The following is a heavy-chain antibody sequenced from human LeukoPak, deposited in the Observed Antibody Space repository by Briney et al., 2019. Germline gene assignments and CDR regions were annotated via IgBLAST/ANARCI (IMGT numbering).Heavy chain of an antibody. J-gene: IGHJ4*02. Sequence: ASVKVSCKASGYTFTGYYMHWVRQAPGQGLEWMGWINPNSGGTNYAQKFQGRVTMTRDTSISTVYMELSSLRSEDTAVYYCARQSITIFGVVIIEGGIDYWGQGTLVTVSS. CDR3: ARQSITIFGVVIIEGGIDY. D-gene: IGHD3-3*01. CDR1: GYTFTGYY. CDR2: INPNSGGT. V-gene: IGHV1-2*02.